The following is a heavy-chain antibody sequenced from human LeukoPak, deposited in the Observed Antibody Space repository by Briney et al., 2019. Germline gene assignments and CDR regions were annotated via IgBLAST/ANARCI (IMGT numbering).Heavy chain of an antibody. J-gene: IGHJ4*02. V-gene: IGHV7-4-1*02. Sequence: ASVKVSCKASGYTFTSYAMNWVRQAPGQGLEWMGWINTNTGNPTYAQGFTGRFVFSLDTSVSTACLQISSLKAEDTAVYYCAREDILTGYYHYFDYWGQGALVTVSS. CDR3: AREDILTGYYHYFDY. D-gene: IGHD3-9*01. CDR2: INTNTGNP. CDR1: GYTFTSYA.